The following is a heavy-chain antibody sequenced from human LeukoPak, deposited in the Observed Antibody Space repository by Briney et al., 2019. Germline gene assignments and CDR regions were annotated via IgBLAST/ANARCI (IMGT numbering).Heavy chain of an antibody. J-gene: IGHJ4*02. V-gene: IGHV4-59*01. Sequence: PSETLSLTCAVYGGSFSGYCWSWIRQPPGKGLEWIGYIDYSGSTNYNPSLKSRVTISVDTSKNQLSLKLSSVTAADTAVYYCARAVSALTVYYFDYWGQGTLAPVSS. CDR2: IDYSGST. D-gene: IGHD3-9*01. CDR1: GGSFSGYC. CDR3: ARAVSALTVYYFDY.